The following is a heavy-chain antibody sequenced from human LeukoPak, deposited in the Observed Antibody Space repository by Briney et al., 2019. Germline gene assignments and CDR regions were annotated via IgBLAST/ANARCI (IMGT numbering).Heavy chain of an antibody. CDR2: IYPADSDT. CDR3: ARDFYGSGSAPDYYGMDV. CDR1: GYSFTSYW. V-gene: IGHV5-51*01. D-gene: IGHD3-10*01. J-gene: IGHJ6*02. Sequence: GESLKISCKGSGYSFTSYWIGWVRQMPGKGLEWMGIIYPADSDTRYSPSFQGQVTISADKSISTAYLQWSSLEASDTAMYYCARDFYGSGSAPDYYGMDVWGQGTTVTVSS.